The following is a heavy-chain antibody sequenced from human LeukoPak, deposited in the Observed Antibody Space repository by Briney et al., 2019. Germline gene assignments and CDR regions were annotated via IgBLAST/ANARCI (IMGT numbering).Heavy chain of an antibody. V-gene: IGHV5-51*01. D-gene: IGHD2-8*01. Sequence: PGESLKISCKGSGYSFTSHWIGWVRQMPGKGLEWMGIIYPGDSDTRYSPSFQGQVTISADKSISTAYLQWSSLKASDTAMYYCARHPRGGYCTNGVCYPYYMDVWGKGTTVTVSS. J-gene: IGHJ6*03. CDR1: GYSFTSHW. CDR2: IYPGDSDT. CDR3: ARHPRGGYCTNGVCYPYYMDV.